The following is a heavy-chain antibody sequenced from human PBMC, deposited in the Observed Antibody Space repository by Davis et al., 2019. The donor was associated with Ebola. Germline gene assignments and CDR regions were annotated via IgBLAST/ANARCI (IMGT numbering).Heavy chain of an antibody. CDR3: ARDYDFWSGYQYYYNGMDV. Sequence: SVKVSCKASGYTFTSYGISWVRQAPGQGLEWMGRIIPILGIANYAQKFQGRVTITADESTSTAYMELSSLRSEDTAVYYCARDYDFWSGYQYYYNGMDVWGQGTTVTVSS. CDR1: GYTFTSYG. J-gene: IGHJ6*02. D-gene: IGHD3-3*01. V-gene: IGHV1-69*04. CDR2: IIPILGIA.